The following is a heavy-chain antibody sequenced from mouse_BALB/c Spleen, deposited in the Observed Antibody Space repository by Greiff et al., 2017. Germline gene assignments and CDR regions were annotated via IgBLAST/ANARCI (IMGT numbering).Heavy chain of an antibody. CDR3: ARVSGGYYFDY. V-gene: IGHV3-2*02. Sequence: EVKLMESGPGLVKPSQSLSLTCTVTGYSITSDYAWTWIRQFPGNKLEWMGYISYSGSTSYNPSLKSRISITRDTSKNQFFLQLNSVTTEDTATYYCARVSGGYYFDYWGQGTTLTVSS. J-gene: IGHJ2*01. CDR1: GYSITSDYA. D-gene: IGHD3-1*01. CDR2: ISYSGST.